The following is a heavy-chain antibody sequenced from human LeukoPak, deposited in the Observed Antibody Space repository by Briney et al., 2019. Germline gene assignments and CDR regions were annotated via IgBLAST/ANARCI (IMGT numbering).Heavy chain of an antibody. D-gene: IGHD3-10*01. CDR2: VSGSGDNT. CDR3: ARDPSGRYYLDY. Sequence: GGSLRLSCVASEFTFSSCGMSWVRQSPGKGLEWVSAVSGSGDNTKYVDSVKGRFTISRDNSKNTLYLQMNSLRAEDTAVYYCARDPSGRYYLDYWGQGTLVTVSS. V-gene: IGHV3-23*01. CDR1: EFTFSSCG. J-gene: IGHJ4*02.